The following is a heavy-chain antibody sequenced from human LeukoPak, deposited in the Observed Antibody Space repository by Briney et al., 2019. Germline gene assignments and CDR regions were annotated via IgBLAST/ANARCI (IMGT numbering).Heavy chain of an antibody. V-gene: IGHV3-11*01. Sequence: GGSLRLSCAASGFTFSSYWMTWIRQAPGKGLEWVSYISSSGSTIYYADSVKGRFTISRDNAKNSLYLRMNSLRAEDTAVYYCAREDYQGTIGYWGQGTLVTVSS. J-gene: IGHJ4*02. D-gene: IGHD2-2*01. CDR1: GFTFSSYW. CDR2: ISSSGSTI. CDR3: AREDYQGTIGY.